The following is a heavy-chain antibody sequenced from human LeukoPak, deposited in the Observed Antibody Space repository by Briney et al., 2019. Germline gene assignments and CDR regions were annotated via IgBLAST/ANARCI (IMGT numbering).Heavy chain of an antibody. CDR3: AKGLGWSDPLEWLPSNYYYGMDV. J-gene: IGHJ6*02. CDR1: GFTFSSYA. D-gene: IGHD3-3*01. V-gene: IGHV3-23*01. Sequence: GGSLRLSCAASGFTFSSYAMSWVRQAPGKGLEWVSAISGSGGSTYYADSVKGRFTISRDNSKNTLYLQMNSLRAEDTAVYYCAKGLGWSDPLEWLPSNYYYGMDVWGQGTTVTVSS. CDR2: ISGSGGST.